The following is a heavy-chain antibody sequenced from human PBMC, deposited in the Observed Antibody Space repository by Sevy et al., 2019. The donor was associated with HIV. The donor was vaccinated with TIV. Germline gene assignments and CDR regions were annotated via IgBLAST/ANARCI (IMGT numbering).Heavy chain of an antibody. D-gene: IGHD3-22*01. Sequence: ASVKVSCKASGYTFTSYGISWVRQAPGQGLEWMGWISAYNGNTNYAQKLQGRVTMTTDTSTSQAYMELRSLGSDDTAVYYCARAFVRGIPTTYYYDSSGYYLLDYWGQGTLVTVSS. CDR2: ISAYNGNT. CDR3: ARAFVRGIPTTYYYDSSGYYLLDY. CDR1: GYTFTSYG. J-gene: IGHJ4*02. V-gene: IGHV1-18*01.